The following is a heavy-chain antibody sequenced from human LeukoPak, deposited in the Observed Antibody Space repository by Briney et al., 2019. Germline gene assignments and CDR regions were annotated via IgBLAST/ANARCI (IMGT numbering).Heavy chain of an antibody. D-gene: IGHD3-10*01. CDR3: ARAPRSVSTYYYGSGSPMSFDS. CDR1: GGSISTGGYY. CDR2: IYYSGGT. Sequence: SETLSLTCTVSGGSISTGGYYWSWIRQHPGKGLEWIGYIYYSGGTYYNPSLKSRVTISVDTSKNQFSLKVSSVTAADTAVYYCARAPRSVSTYYYGSGSPMSFDSWGQGTLVTVSS. J-gene: IGHJ4*02. V-gene: IGHV4-31*03.